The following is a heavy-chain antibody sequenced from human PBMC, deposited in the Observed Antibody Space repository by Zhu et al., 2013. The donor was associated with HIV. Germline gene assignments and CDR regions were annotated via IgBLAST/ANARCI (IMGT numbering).Heavy chain of an antibody. CDR2: IWYDGSNK. Sequence: QVQLVESGGGVVQPGRSLRLSCAASGFTFSSYAMHWVRQAPGKGLEWVAVIWYDGSNKYYADSVKGRFTISRDNSKNTLYLQMNSLRAEDTAVYYCARELVGSSWTPYYYYGMDVWGQGTTVTVSS. CDR1: GFTFSSYA. CDR3: ARELVGSSWTPYYYYGMDV. V-gene: IGHV3-33*08. D-gene: IGHD6-13*01. J-gene: IGHJ6*02.